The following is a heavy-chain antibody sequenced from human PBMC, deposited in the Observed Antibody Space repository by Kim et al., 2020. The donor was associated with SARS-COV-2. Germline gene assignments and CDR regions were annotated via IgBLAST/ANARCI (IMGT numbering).Heavy chain of an antibody. J-gene: IGHJ5*02. D-gene: IGHD6-19*01. Sequence: ASVKVSCKASGYTFTSYAMNWVRQAPGQGLEGMGWINTNTGNPTYAQGFTGRFVFSLDTSVSTAYLQISSLKAEDTAVYYCARDDFVSGSGWYGGRWFDPWGQGTLVTVSS. CDR1: GYTFTSYA. V-gene: IGHV7-4-1*02. CDR2: INTNTGNP. CDR3: ARDDFVSGSGWYGGRWFDP.